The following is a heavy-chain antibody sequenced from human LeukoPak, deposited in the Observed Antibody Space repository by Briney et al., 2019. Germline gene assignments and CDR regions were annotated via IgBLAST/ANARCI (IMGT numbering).Heavy chain of an antibody. CDR3: ARWTDCGGDCHILEY. V-gene: IGHV4-59*01. CDR1: GGSISGYY. D-gene: IGHD2-21*02. J-gene: IGHJ4*02. CDR2: LFYKRGA. Sequence: SETLSLTCSVSGGSISGYYWSWSRQAPGMGVEWIGNLFYKRGAWYKSSLKSRVTTSVDTSKNELSLTLTSVTAADTAVYYCARWTDCGGDCHILEYWGQGILVTVSS.